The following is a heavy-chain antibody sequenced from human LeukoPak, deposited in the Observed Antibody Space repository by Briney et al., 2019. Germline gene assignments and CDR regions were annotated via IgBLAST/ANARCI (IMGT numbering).Heavy chain of an antibody. Sequence: TSETLSLTCTVSGGSISSYYWSWIRQPPGKGLEWIGYIYYSGSTNYNPSLKSRVTISVDTSKNQFSLKLSSVTAADTAVYYCAREVSSSWYFAFDIWGQGTMVTVSS. CDR2: IYYSGST. D-gene: IGHD6-13*01. J-gene: IGHJ3*02. CDR3: AREVSSSWYFAFDI. CDR1: GGSISSYY. V-gene: IGHV4-59*01.